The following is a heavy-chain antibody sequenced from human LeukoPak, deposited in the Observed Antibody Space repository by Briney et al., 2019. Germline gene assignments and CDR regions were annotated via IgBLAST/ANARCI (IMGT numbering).Heavy chain of an antibody. CDR2: IYRSGST. CDR3: ARANGYNPPFDS. Sequence: SSETLSLTCAVYGGSFSGYYWSWIRQPPGKSLEWIGYIYRSGSTNYNPSLKSRVTMSIDPSKNQFSLKLMSVTAADTALYYCARANGYNPPFDSWGQGTLVTVSS. CDR1: GGSFSGYY. V-gene: IGHV4-4*09. J-gene: IGHJ4*02. D-gene: IGHD5-24*01.